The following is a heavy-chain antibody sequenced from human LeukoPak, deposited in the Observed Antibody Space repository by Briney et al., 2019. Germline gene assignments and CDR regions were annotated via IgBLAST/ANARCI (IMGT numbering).Heavy chain of an antibody. D-gene: IGHD3-22*01. CDR2: ISPYNGNT. V-gene: IGHV1-18*01. CDR1: GYTFANYG. CDR3: ARDRSGSGYYYY. Sequence: ASVKVSCKASGYTFANYGISWVRQAPGQGLEWMGWISPYNGNTNYAQKLQGRVTMTTDTSTGTAYMELRSLRSDDTAVYYCARDRSGSGYYYYRGQGTLVTVSS. J-gene: IGHJ4*02.